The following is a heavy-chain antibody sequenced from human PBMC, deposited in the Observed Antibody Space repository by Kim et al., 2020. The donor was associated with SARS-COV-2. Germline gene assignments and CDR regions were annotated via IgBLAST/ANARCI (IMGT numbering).Heavy chain of an antibody. J-gene: IGHJ4*02. Sequence: GGSLRLSCAASGFTFSSYAMHWVRQAPGKGLEWVAVISYDGSNKYYADSVKGRFTISRDNSKNTLYLQMNSLRAEDTAVYYCARGGNAAFDYWGQGTLVT. V-gene: IGHV3-30*04. CDR1: GFTFSSYA. CDR2: ISYDGSNK. D-gene: IGHD2-15*01. CDR3: ARGGNAAFDY.